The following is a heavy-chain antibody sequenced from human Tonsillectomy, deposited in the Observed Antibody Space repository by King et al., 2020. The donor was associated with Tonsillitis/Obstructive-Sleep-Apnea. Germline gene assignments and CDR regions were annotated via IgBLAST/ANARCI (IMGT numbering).Heavy chain of an antibody. CDR1: GFTFSSYA. Sequence: VQLVESGGGLAQPGGSLRLSCAASGFTFSSYAMSWVRQAPGKGLEWVSAISGSGGSTYYADSVKGRFTISRDNSKNTLYLQMNSLRAEDTAVYYCAKKWCSGGSCWGGFDYWGQGTLVTVSS. CDR3: AKKWCSGGSCWGGFDY. CDR2: ISGSGGST. D-gene: IGHD2-15*01. J-gene: IGHJ4*02. V-gene: IGHV3-23*04.